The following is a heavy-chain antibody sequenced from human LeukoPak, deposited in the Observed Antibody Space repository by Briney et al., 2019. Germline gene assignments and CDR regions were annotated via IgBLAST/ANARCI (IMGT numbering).Heavy chain of an antibody. Sequence: GGSLRLSCAASGFTFSSYAMSWVRQAPGKGLEWVSAISGSGGSTYYADSVKGRFTISRDNSKNTLYLQMNSPRAEDTAVYYCATSGSPWPDYFDYWGQGTLVTVSS. CDR2: ISGSGGST. V-gene: IGHV3-23*01. CDR3: ATSGSPWPDYFDY. CDR1: GFTFSSYA. J-gene: IGHJ4*02. D-gene: IGHD6-19*01.